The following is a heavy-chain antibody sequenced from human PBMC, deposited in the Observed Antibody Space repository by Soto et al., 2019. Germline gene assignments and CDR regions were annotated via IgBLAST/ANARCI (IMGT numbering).Heavy chain of an antibody. V-gene: IGHV3-23*01. Sequence: EVQLLESGGGLIQPGGSLRLSCAASEFAFSRSSMTWVRQAPGKGLEWVSTMGDNVESIHYADSVKGRFTISRDDSKNTLYLQMISLRPEDTAVYYCAKEEIRGWYDNWGQGTLVTVSS. CDR3: AKEEIRGWYDN. J-gene: IGHJ5*02. CDR1: EFAFSRSS. CDR2: MGDNVESI.